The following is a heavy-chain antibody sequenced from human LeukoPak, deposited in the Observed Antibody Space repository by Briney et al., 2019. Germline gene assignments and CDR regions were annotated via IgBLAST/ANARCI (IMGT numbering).Heavy chain of an antibody. V-gene: IGHV3-30*14. CDR1: GFTFSSYA. D-gene: IGHD3-10*01. CDR3: ARSLRVRGVPDYMDV. CDR2: ISYDGSSK. Sequence: GGSLRLSCAASGFTFSSYAMHWVRQAPGKGLEWVAVISYDGSSKYYADTVKGRFTISRDNSKNMLYLQMNSLRADDTAVYYCARSLRVRGVPDYMDVWGKGTTVTISS. J-gene: IGHJ6*03.